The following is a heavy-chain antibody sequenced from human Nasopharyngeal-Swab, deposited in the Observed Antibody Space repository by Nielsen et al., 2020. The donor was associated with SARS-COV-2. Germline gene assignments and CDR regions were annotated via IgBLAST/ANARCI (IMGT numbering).Heavy chain of an antibody. Sequence: GESLKISCAASGFTFSNYAMSWVRQAPGKGLERVSGISASGGSTYYADSVKGRFTISRDSSNNTLYLQMNSLRAEDTAAYYCAKGGRAGATRRYYYGMDVWGQGTTVTVSS. CDR3: AKGGRAGATRRYYYGMDV. CDR1: GFTFSNYA. D-gene: IGHD1-26*01. J-gene: IGHJ6*02. V-gene: IGHV3-23*01. CDR2: ISASGGST.